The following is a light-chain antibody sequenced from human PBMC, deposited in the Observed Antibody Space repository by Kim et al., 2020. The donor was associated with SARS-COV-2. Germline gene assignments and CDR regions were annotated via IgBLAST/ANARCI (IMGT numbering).Light chain of an antibody. V-gene: IGLV1-40*01. CDR3: QSYDSNLSGWV. J-gene: IGLJ3*02. CDR2: GNS. CDR1: SSNIGAGYD. Sequence: RGTISGTGSSSNIGAGYDVHWYQQLPGTAPKLVIYGNSKRPSGVPDRFSGSKSCTSASLAITGLQAEDEADYYCQSYDSNLSGWVFGGGTQLTVL.